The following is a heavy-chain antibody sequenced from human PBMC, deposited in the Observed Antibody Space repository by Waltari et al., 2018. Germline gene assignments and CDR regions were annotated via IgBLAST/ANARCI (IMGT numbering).Heavy chain of an antibody. CDR3: ARQTGSSPEDWFDP. CDR2: INHSGST. V-gene: IGHV4-34*01. D-gene: IGHD6-6*01. J-gene: IGHJ5*02. CDR1: GGSFSGYY. Sequence: QVQLPQLGAGLLKPSETLSLTCAVYGGSFSGYYWSWIRQPPGKGLEWIGEINHSGSTNYNPSLKSRVTISVDTSKNQFSLKLSSVTAADTAVYYCARQTGSSPEDWFDPWGQEPWSPSPQ.